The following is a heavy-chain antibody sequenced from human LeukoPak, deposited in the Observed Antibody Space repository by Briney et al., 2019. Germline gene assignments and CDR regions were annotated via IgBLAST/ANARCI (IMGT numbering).Heavy chain of an antibody. CDR3: ARAKPSFYSSSWYSNDAFDI. J-gene: IGHJ3*02. CDR1: GGTFSSYA. CDR2: IIPIFGTA. D-gene: IGHD6-13*01. Sequence: GASLKVSCKASGGTFSSYAISWVRQAPGQGLEWMGGIIPIFGTANYAQKFQGRVTITADESTSTAYMELSSLRSEDTAVYYCARAKPSFYSSSWYSNDAFDIWGQGTMVTVSS. V-gene: IGHV1-69*13.